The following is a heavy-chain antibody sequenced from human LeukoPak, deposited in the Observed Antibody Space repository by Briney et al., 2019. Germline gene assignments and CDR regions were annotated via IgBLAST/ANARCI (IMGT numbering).Heavy chain of an antibody. D-gene: IGHD3-22*01. J-gene: IGHJ5*02. CDR3: ARDRYYYDSSGTRWFDP. CDR1: GVSMSSYY. CDR2: IDNSGIT. V-gene: IGHV4-59*13. Sequence: SETVSLTWTVSGVSMSSYYWSWIRQPPGKGLEWIGYIDNSGITNDNPSLKSRATISVGTSKPQFSLKLSSVTAADTAVYYCARDRYYYDSSGTRWFDPWGQGTLVTVSS.